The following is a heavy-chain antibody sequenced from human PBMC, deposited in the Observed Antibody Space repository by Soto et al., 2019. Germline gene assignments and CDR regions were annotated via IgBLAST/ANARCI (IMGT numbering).Heavy chain of an antibody. CDR1: GGSFSGYY. D-gene: IGHD2-2*01. CDR3: ARERMVPAGPLYYFDY. CDR2: INHNGPT. V-gene: IGHV4-34*02. Sequence: QVQLQQWGAGLLKPAETLSLTCGVYGGSFSGYYWSWIRRPPGRGLGWIGEINHNGPTNYAPSLKSRVTISVDMSKNQFSLRLTSVTAADTAVYYCARERMVPAGPLYYFDYWGQGTLVTVSS. J-gene: IGHJ4*02.